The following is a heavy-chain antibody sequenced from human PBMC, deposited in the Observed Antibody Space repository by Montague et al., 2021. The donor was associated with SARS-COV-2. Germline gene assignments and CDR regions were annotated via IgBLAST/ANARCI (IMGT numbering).Heavy chain of an antibody. V-gene: IGHV6-1*01. J-gene: IGHJ6*02. CDR2: TLYKYKWNY. CDR1: GDSVAEHSRR. CDR3: ARVRHLGRGMDV. Sequence: CAISGDSVAEHSRRSNEYTHAPPRRLELVGRTLYKYKWNYHYADXVKSRITIDPDTSKNQVSLQLRSVTPEDTAVYFFARVRHLGRGMDVWGQGTAVTVSS. D-gene: IGHD7-27*01.